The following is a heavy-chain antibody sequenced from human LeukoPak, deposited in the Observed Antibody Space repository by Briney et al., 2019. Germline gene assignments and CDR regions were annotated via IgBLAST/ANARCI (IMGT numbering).Heavy chain of an antibody. J-gene: IGHJ4*02. CDR2: ISENSDHT. CDR3: ARDGEGGAAAGY. V-gene: IGHV3-48*01. D-gene: IGHD6-13*01. CDR1: GFIFSDYN. Sequence: GGSLRLSCAASGFIFSDYNMNWVRQAPGKGLEWVSFISENSDHTFYPDTVKGRFTVSRDNARNSLYLQVNSLRGEDTAIYYCARDGEGGAAAGYWGQGTLVTVSS.